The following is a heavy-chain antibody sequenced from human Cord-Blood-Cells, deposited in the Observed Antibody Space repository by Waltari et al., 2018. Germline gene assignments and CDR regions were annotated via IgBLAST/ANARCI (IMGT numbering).Heavy chain of an antibody. D-gene: IGHD1-26*01. CDR3: ARDIVGATIFDY. V-gene: IGHV1-69*09. CDR1: GGTFRRYA. CDR2: IIPILGIA. Sequence: QVQLVQSGAEGKKLGPSVKVSCKPPGGTFRRYAISWLRQAPGQGLEWMGRIIPILGIANYAQKFQGRVTITADKSTSTAYMELSSLRSEDTAVYYCARDIVGATIFDYWGQGTLVTVSS. J-gene: IGHJ4*02.